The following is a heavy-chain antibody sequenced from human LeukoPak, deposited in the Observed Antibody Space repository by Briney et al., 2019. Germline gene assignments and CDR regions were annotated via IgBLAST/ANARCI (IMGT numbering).Heavy chain of an antibody. D-gene: IGHD2-2*01. Sequence: PGRSLRLSCAASGFTFSSYAMHWVRQAPGKGLEWVAVISYDGSNKYYADSVKGRFTISRDISKNTLYLQMNSLRAEDTAVYYCAREYCSSISCYVDYWGQGTLVTVSS. J-gene: IGHJ4*02. V-gene: IGHV3-30-3*01. CDR3: AREYCSSISCYVDY. CDR1: GFTFSSYA. CDR2: ISYDGSNK.